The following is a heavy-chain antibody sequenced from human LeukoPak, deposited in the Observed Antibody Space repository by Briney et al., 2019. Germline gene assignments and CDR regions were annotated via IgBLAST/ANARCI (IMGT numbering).Heavy chain of an antibody. CDR2: ISSSGSTI. CDR1: GFTFSSYE. J-gene: IGHJ4*02. Sequence: GGSLRLSCAASGFTFSSYEMNWVRQAPGKGLXXXSYISSSGSTIYYADSVKGRFTISRDNAKNSLYLQMNSLRAEDAAVYYCARVQGEQQPFDYWGQGTLVTVSS. D-gene: IGHD6-13*01. V-gene: IGHV3-48*03. CDR3: ARVQGEQQPFDY.